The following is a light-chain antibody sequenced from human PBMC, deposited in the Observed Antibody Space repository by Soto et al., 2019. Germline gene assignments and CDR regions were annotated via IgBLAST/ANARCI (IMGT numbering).Light chain of an antibody. CDR2: GAS. Sequence: MVMNLSPTTLSVHLGERATLSCRASQSVSSNLAWYQLKPGQAPRLLIYGASNRATGIPDRFSGSGSGTDFTLTISRLEPEDIAVYYCQQYGSLGTFGQGTKVDIK. J-gene: IGKJ1*01. V-gene: IGKV3-20*01. CDR1: QSVSSN. CDR3: QQYGSLGT.